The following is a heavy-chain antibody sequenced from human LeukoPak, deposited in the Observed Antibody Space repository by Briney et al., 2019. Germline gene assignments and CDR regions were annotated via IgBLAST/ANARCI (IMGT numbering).Heavy chain of an antibody. CDR2: IWYDGSNK. D-gene: IGHD3-3*01. Sequence: GGSLRLSCAASGFTFSSYGMHWVRQAPGKGLEWVAVIWYDGSNKYYADSVKGRFTISRDNSKNTLYLQMSSLRAEDTAVYYCARDFGLLYCYYYGMDVWGQGTTVTVSS. V-gene: IGHV3-33*01. J-gene: IGHJ6*02. CDR3: ARDFGLLYCYYYGMDV. CDR1: GFTFSSYG.